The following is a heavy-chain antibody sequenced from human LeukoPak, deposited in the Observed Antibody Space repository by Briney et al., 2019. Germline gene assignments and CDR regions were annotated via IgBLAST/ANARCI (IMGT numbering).Heavy chain of an antibody. J-gene: IGHJ4*02. CDR3: ARVDRNWNYFDY. V-gene: IGHV4-38-2*02. Sequence: SETLSLTCTVSGYSISSGYYWGWIRQPPRKGLEWIGSIHHSGSTYYNPSLKSRVTISADTSRNQFSLNLSSVTAADTAVYFCARVDRNWNYFDYWGQGTLVTVSS. CDR2: IHHSGST. D-gene: IGHD1-20*01. CDR1: GYSISSGYY.